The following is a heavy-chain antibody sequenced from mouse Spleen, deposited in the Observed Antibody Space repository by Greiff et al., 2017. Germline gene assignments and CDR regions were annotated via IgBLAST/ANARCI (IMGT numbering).Heavy chain of an antibody. V-gene: IGHV1-64*01. D-gene: IGHD1-1*01. CDR2: IHPNSGST. Sequence: VQLQQPGAELVKPGASVKLSCKASGYTFTSYWMHWVKQRPGQGLEWMGMIHPNSGSTNYNEKFTSKATLTVDKSSSAAYMHLSILTSEDSAVYYCASGITTVVASDYWGQGTSVTVSS. CDR1: GYTFTSYW. J-gene: IGHJ4*01. CDR3: ASGITTVVASDY.